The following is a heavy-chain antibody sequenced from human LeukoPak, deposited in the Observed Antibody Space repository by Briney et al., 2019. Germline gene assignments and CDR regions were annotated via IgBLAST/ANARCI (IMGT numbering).Heavy chain of an antibody. V-gene: IGHV3-74*01. CDR2: IKSDGSSI. D-gene: IGHD6-19*01. J-gene: IGHJ4*02. CDR3: ARDQGLLVVAGRFGY. Sequence: PGGSLRLSCAASGFTFRSYWMHWVRQAPGKGLVWVSRIKSDGSSITYAESVKGRFTISRDNAKNTLYLQMNSLRAEDTAVYYCARDQGLLVVAGRFGYWGQGTLVTVSS. CDR1: GFTFRSYW.